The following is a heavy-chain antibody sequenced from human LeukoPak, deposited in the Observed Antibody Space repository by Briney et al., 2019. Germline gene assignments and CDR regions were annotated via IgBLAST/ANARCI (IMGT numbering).Heavy chain of an antibody. Sequence: SETLSLNCNVSGGSISSHYWSWIRQPPGKGLEWIGYIYYSGSTNYNPSLKSRVTISLDTSKNHFFLKLSSVTAADTAVYYCARHGRSGYSISWYDYCGPGTLVTVSS. V-gene: IGHV4-59*08. D-gene: IGHD6-13*01. CDR2: IYYSGST. CDR3: ARHGRSGYSISWYDY. J-gene: IGHJ5*01. CDR1: GGSISSHY.